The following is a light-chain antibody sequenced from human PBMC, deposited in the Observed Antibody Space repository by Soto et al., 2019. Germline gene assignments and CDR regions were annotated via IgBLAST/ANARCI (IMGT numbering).Light chain of an antibody. Sequence: DIQMTQSPSTLSASVGDRVTITCRASQSISSWLAWYQQKPGKAPKVLIYKASSLESGVPSRFSGSGSGTEFNLTISSLQPDDFATYYCQQYNSYPFTFGPGIKVDIK. CDR1: QSISSW. CDR2: KAS. V-gene: IGKV1-5*03. CDR3: QQYNSYPFT. J-gene: IGKJ3*01.